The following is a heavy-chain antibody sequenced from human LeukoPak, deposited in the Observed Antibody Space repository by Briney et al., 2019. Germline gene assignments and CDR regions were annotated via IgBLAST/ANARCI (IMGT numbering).Heavy chain of an antibody. CDR2: ISGSGNSI. CDR1: GFTFSDYY. CDR3: ATDLGIAVAGTCSL. J-gene: IGHJ4*02. D-gene: IGHD6-19*01. V-gene: IGHV3-11*01. Sequence: GGSLRLSCAASGFTFSDYYMSWIRQAPGKGLEWVSYISGSGNSIHYADSVKGRFTMSRDNAKNSLYLQMDSLRAEDTAVYYCATDLGIAVAGTCSLWGQGTLVTVSS.